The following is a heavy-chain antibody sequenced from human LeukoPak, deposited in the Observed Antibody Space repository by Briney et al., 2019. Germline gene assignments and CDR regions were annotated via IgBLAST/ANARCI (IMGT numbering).Heavy chain of an antibody. CDR3: ARGAYYDAYYFDY. D-gene: IGHD3-22*01. CDR2: MNPNSGNT. CDR1: GYTFTSYD. Sequence: ASVKVSCKASGYTFTSYDINWVRQATGQGLEWMGWMNPNSGNTGYAQKFQGRVTMIRNTSISTAYMELSSLRSEDTAVYYCARGAYYDAYYFDYWGQGTLVTVSS. V-gene: IGHV1-8*01. J-gene: IGHJ4*02.